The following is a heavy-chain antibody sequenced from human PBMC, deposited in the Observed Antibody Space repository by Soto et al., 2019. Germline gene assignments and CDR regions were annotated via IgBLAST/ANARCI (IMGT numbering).Heavy chain of an antibody. CDR1: GDSISNSNYY. J-gene: IGHJ5*02. CDR3: ARLRFLDFLDP. D-gene: IGHD3-3*01. CDR2: IYYSGST. V-gene: IGHV4-39*01. Sequence: PSETLSLTCTVSGDSISNSNYYWGWIRQPPGKGLEWIANIYYSGSTYYNPSLKSRVTMSVDTSKNQFSLKLSSVTAADTAVYYCARLRFLDFLDPWGQGTLVTVSS.